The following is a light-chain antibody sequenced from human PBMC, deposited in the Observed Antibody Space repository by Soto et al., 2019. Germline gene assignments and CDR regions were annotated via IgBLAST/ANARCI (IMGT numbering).Light chain of an antibody. CDR3: QQYNNWPSWT. CDR2: DAS. Sequence: DIQITQSPASRCASVVGRVTFTCRASQSISSWLAWYQQKPGKAPKLLIYDASSLESGVPSRFSGSGSGTEFTLTINSLQSEDFAVYYCQQYNNWPSWTFGQGTKVDIK. J-gene: IGKJ1*01. CDR1: QSISSW. V-gene: IGKV1-5*01.